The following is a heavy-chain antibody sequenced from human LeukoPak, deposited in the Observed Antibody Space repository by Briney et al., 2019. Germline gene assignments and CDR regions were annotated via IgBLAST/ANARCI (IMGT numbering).Heavy chain of an antibody. CDR3: ARGYGSGSPRGAFDI. J-gene: IGHJ3*02. CDR1: GGSIRSYY. V-gene: IGHV4-59*01. D-gene: IGHD3-10*01. CDR2: IYYSGST. Sequence: PSETLSLTCTVSGGSIRSYYWSWVRQPPGKGLEWSGYIYYSGSTNYNPSLKSRVTISVDTSKNQFSLKLSSVTAADTAVYYCARGYGSGSPRGAFDIWGQETMVTVSS.